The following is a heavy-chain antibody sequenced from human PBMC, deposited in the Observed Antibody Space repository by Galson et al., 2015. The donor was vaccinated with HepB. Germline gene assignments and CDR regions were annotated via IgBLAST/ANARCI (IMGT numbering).Heavy chain of an antibody. CDR2: IRYDGRNK. CDR3: TGDRFETNPMDAVPGTIVK. V-gene: IGHV3-33*01. D-gene: IGHD1-1*01. CDR1: GFTFSRYG. J-gene: IGHJ4*02. Sequence: SLRLSCAASGFTFSRYGMQWVRQAPGKGLEWVADIRYDGRNKYYADSVRGRFSISRDNSKKTLYLQMDSLRDEDTAVYYCTGDRFETNPMDAVPGTIVKWGQGTLVTVSS.